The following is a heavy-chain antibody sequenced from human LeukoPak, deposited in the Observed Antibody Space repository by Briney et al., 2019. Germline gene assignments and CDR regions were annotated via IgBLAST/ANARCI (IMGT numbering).Heavy chain of an antibody. CDR3: ARKNYGSNRWFDP. Sequence: VASVKVSCKASGDTFTRFNINWVRQATGQGLEWMGWMNLYTGNTAYAQKFQGRVTITRDTSITTAYMELSSLRSKDTAVYYCARKNYGSNRWFDPWGQGTLVTVSS. V-gene: IGHV1-8*03. D-gene: IGHD4/OR15-4a*01. J-gene: IGHJ5*02. CDR2: MNLYTGNT. CDR1: GDTFTRFN.